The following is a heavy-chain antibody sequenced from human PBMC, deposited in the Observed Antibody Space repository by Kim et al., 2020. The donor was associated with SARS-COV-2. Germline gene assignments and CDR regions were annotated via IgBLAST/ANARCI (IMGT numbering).Heavy chain of an antibody. V-gene: IGHV3-23*01. CDR3: PTLGTGMDV. CDR1: GFTFSSYA. CDR2: ISGSGGST. Sequence: GGSLRLSCAASGFTFSSYAMSWVRQAPGKGLEWVSAISGSGGSTYYADSVKGRFTIARDNSKNTPYLQMNRLRAEDTAVYYCPTLGTGMDVWGQGTTVTVSS. J-gene: IGHJ6*02. D-gene: IGHD3-16*01.